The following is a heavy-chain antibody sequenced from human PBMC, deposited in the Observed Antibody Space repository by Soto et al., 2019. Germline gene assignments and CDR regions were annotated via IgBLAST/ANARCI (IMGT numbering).Heavy chain of an antibody. CDR3: AAEYGGNSA. V-gene: IGHV1-69*02. Sequence: QVQLVQSGAEVKKPGSSVKVSCKASGGTFSSYTIRWVRQAPGQGLEWMGRIIPILGIANYAQKFQGRVTITADKSTCTAYVELSSLRSEDTAVYYCAAEYGGNSAWGHGTLVTVSS. CDR1: GGTFSSYT. D-gene: IGHD4-17*01. J-gene: IGHJ4*01. CDR2: IIPILGIA.